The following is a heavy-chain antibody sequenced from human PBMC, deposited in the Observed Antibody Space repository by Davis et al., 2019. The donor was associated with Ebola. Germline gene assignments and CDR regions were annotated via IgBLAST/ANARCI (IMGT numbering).Heavy chain of an antibody. D-gene: IGHD4-23*01. CDR2: IRNNRDGGTT. Sequence: PGGSLRLSCAVSGITFSDLYMTWVRQIPGKGLEWVGLIRNNRDGGTTEYGAPVKGRFTISRDDSESTLFLQINSLKPEDTAVYYCTTDPPLTGGKYSQTWGQGTLVTVSS. CDR3: TTDPPLTGGKYSQT. V-gene: IGHV3-15*05. CDR1: GITFSDLY. J-gene: IGHJ1*01.